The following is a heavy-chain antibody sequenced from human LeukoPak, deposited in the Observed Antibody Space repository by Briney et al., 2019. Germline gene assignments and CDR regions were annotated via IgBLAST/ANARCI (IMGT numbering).Heavy chain of an antibody. CDR3: ARGSGNSGYDPLGY. V-gene: IGHV3-23*01. Sequence: GGSLRLSCEASGVTFSSYVMSWVRQAPGKGPEWVSGISGSGGSTYYADSVKGRFTISRDNSKNTLYLQMNSLRAEDTAVYYCARGSGNSGYDPLGYWGQGTLVTVSS. CDR2: ISGSGGST. CDR1: GVTFSSYV. J-gene: IGHJ4*02. D-gene: IGHD5-12*01.